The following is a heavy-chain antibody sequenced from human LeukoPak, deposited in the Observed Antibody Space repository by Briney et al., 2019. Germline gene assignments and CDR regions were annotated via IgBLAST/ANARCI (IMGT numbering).Heavy chain of an antibody. CDR3: ARLSSGYYDSSGY. CDR1: GFTLSDHY. Sequence: SGGSLRLSCAASGFTLSDHYMYWVRQAPGKGLERVGRSRNKANSYTTIYAASVKGRFPISRDDSQNSLYLQMNSLKTEDMALYYCARLSSGYYDSSGYWGQGTLVTVSS. D-gene: IGHD3-22*01. CDR2: SRNKANSYTT. J-gene: IGHJ4*02. V-gene: IGHV3-72*01.